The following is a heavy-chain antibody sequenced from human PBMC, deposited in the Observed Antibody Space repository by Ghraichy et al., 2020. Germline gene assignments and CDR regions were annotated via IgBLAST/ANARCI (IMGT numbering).Heavy chain of an antibody. CDR1: GASITSGGYS. CDR3: ARVQRDATGDGYFDL. J-gene: IGHJ2*01. Sequence: SETLSLTCAVSGASITSGGYSWTWIRQPPGKGLEWIGYIFHSGSTYSYSPSLTSRVSMSVDASKNQFSLKVTSVTAADTAVYFCARVQRDATGDGYFDLWGPGTMVTVSS. D-gene: IGHD7-27*01. V-gene: IGHV4-30-2*01. CDR2: IFHSGST.